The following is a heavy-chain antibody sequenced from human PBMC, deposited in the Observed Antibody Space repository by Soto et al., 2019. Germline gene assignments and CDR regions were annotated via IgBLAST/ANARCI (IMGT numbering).Heavy chain of an antibody. Sequence: LRLSCAASGFTFSDHYMEWVRQAPGKGLEWVGRTRNKVDSYTTEYAASVRGRFTISRDDSKTSLYLQMNSLKTEDTALYYCATGTVGAMDYWGQGTLVTVSS. D-gene: IGHD1-26*01. CDR1: GFTFSDHY. J-gene: IGHJ4*02. CDR2: TRNKVDSYTT. V-gene: IGHV3-72*01. CDR3: ATGTVGAMDY.